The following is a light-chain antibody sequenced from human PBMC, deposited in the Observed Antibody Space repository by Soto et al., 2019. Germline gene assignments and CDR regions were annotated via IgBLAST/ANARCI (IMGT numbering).Light chain of an antibody. Sequence: DIQLTQSPSFLSASVGDRVTITCRASQDISRYLAWYQQKAGKAPKLLIYAASTLQKGVPSRFSGSGSGTEFTLTLSCLQPADFATYYCQQLNTYPLFTFGPGTEVDI. CDR3: QQLNTYPLFT. CDR2: AAS. CDR1: QDISRY. V-gene: IGKV1-9*01. J-gene: IGKJ3*01.